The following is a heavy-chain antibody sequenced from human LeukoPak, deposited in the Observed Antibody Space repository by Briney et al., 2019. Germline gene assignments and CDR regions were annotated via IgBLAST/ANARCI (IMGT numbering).Heavy chain of an antibody. CDR3: ASDSPYYGMDV. CDR2: INSDGSAT. V-gene: IGHV3-74*01. J-gene: IGHJ6*02. Sequence: GGSLRLSCAASGFPFSSYWMHWVRQVPGKGLLWVSRINSDGSATIYADSVRGRFTISRDNAKNTLYLQMSGLRVEDTAVYHCASDSPYYGMDVWGQGATVTVSS. CDR1: GFPFSSYW.